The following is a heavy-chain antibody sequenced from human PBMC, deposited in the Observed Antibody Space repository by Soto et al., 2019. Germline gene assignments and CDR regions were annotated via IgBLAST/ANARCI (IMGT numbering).Heavy chain of an antibody. V-gene: IGHV3-23*01. CDR3: ANSLACSSTSCHGS. J-gene: IGHJ4*02. CDR2: ISGSGGST. D-gene: IGHD2-2*01. CDR1: GFSFSSYA. Sequence: GGSLRLSCAASGFSFSSYAMSWVRQAPGKGLEWVSAISGSGGSTYYADSVKGRFTISRDNSKNTLYLQMNSLRAEDTAVYYCANSLACSSTSCHGSWGQGTLVTVSS.